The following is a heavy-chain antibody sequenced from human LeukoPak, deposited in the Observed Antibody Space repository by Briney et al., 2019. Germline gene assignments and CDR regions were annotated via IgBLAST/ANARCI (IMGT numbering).Heavy chain of an antibody. V-gene: IGHV1-69*06. J-gene: IGHJ4*02. CDR1: GGTFSSYA. CDR2: IIPIFGTA. Sequence: SVKVSCKASGGTFSSYAISWVRQAPGQGLEWMGGIIPIFGTANYAQKFQGRVTITADKSTSTAYMELSSLRSEDTAVYYCARETYGSGSSPDYWGQGTLVTVSS. D-gene: IGHD3-10*01. CDR3: ARETYGSGSSPDY.